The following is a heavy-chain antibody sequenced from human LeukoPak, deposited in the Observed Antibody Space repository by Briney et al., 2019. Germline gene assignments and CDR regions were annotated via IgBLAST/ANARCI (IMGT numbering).Heavy chain of an antibody. CDR1: GFTFDDYV. J-gene: IGHJ3*02. CDR2: ISWNSGTI. V-gene: IGHV3-9*01. Sequence: GGSLRLSCAASGFTFDDYVMNWVRQAPGKGLEWVSGISWNSGTIGYADSVKGRFTISRDNAKDSLYLQMNSLRAEDTALYYCVKGAAYHLGDAFDIWGQGTMVTVSS. CDR3: VKGAAYHLGDAFDI. D-gene: IGHD2-15*01.